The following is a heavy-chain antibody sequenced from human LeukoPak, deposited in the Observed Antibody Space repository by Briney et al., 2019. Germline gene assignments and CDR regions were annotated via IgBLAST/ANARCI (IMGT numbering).Heavy chain of an antibody. CDR2: IYYSGST. CDR3: ATLSRSGY. Sequence: SETLSLTCTVSGGSISSFYWSWIRQPPGKGLEWIGYIYYSGSTNYNPSLKSRVTISVDTSKNQFSLKLSSVTAADTAVYYCATLSRSGYWGQGTLVTVSS. CDR1: GGSISSFY. V-gene: IGHV4-59*08. J-gene: IGHJ4*02.